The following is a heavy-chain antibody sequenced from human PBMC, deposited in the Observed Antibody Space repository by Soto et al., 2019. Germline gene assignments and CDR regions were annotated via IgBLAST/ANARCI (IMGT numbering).Heavy chain of an antibody. Sequence: PGGSLRLSCAASGFTFDDYAMHWVRQAPGKGLEWVSGVSWNSGSIGYADSVKGRFTISRDNAKNSLYLQMNSLRGEDTALYYCAKDLEVDATGAVFDYWGQGALVTVSS. CDR3: AKDLEVDATGAVFDY. V-gene: IGHV3-9*01. J-gene: IGHJ4*02. CDR2: VSWNSGSI. CDR1: GFTFDDYA. D-gene: IGHD3-3*01.